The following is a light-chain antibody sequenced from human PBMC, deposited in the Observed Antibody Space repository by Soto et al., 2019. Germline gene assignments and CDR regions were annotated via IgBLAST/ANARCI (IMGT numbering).Light chain of an antibody. Sequence: QSVLTQPASVSGSPGQSITISCTGNNNEVGSYNYVSWYQHHPGKVPQLMIYDVSKRPSGVSNRFSGSKSGNTASLTISGLQAEDEADYYCSSYTSSNTYVFGTGTKVTVL. V-gene: IGLV2-14*03. CDR3: SSYTSSNTYV. J-gene: IGLJ1*01. CDR2: DVS. CDR1: NNEVGSYNY.